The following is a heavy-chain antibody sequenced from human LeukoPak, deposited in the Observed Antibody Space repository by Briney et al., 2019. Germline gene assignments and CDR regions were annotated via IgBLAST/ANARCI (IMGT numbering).Heavy chain of an antibody. CDR3: AKFDGYNPPFDY. J-gene: IGHJ4*02. CDR2: IRYDGSNK. V-gene: IGHV3-30*02. CDR1: GFTFDDYG. D-gene: IGHD5-24*01. Sequence: PGGSLRLSCAASGFTFDDYGMSWVRQAPGKGLEWVAFIRYDGSNKYYADSVKGRFTISRDNSKNTLYLQMNSLRAEDTAVYYCAKFDGYNPPFDYWGQGTLVTVSS.